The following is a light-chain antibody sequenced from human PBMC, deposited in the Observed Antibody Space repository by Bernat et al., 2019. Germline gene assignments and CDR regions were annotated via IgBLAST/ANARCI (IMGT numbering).Light chain of an antibody. CDR2: SNN. V-gene: IGLV1-47*02. CDR3: AAWDDSLSGLYV. Sequence: QSVLTQPPSASGTPGQGVTISCSGSSSNIGSNYVYWYQQLPGTAPKLLMYSNNQRPSGVPDRFSGSKSGTSASLGISGLRSEDEADYYCAAWDDSLSGLYVYGTGTKVTVL. CDR1: SSNIGSNY. J-gene: IGLJ1*01.